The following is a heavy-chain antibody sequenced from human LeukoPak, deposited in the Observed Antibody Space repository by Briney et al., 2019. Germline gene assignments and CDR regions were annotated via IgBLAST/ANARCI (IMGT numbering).Heavy chain of an antibody. CDR3: ARDPLTDHLPVPDAFDF. Sequence: ASVKVSCKASGFTFTSYGFSWVRQAPGQGLKWMGWISAYNGNTKFAQKIQGRVTFTTDASTSTAYMELRSLRSDDTAVYYCARDPLTDHLPVPDAFDFWGQGTMVTVS. J-gene: IGHJ3*01. CDR2: ISAYNGNT. V-gene: IGHV1-18*01. D-gene: IGHD2-2*01. CDR1: GFTFTSYG.